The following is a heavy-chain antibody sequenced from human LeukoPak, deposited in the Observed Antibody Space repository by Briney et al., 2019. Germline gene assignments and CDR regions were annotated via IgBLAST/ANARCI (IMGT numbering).Heavy chain of an antibody. V-gene: IGHV3-21*01. J-gene: IGHJ4*02. Sequence: GGSLRLSCAASGFTFSSYSMNWVRQAPGKGLEWVSSISSSSSYIYYADSVKGRFTISRDNAKDSLYLQMNSLRAVDTAVYYCARSYDSSADFDYWGQGTLVTVSS. D-gene: IGHD3-22*01. CDR3: ARSYDSSADFDY. CDR2: ISSSSSYI. CDR1: GFTFSSYS.